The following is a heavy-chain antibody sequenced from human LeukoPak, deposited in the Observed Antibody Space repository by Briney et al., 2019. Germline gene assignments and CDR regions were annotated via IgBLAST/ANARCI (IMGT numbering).Heavy chain of an antibody. D-gene: IGHD6-13*01. CDR1: GGTFSSYA. CDR3: ARAAAAGNRVLDY. Sequence: SVKVSCKASGGTFSSYAISWVRQAPGQGLEWMGRIVPILGIANYAQKFQGRVTITADKSTSAAYMELSSLRSEDTAVYYCARAAAAGNRVLDYWGQGTLVTVSS. J-gene: IGHJ4*02. CDR2: IVPILGIA. V-gene: IGHV1-69*10.